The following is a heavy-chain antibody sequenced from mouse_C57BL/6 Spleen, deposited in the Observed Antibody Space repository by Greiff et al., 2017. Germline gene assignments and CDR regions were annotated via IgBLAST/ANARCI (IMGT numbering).Heavy chain of an antibody. CDR3: ARSSNLYARDD. D-gene: IGHD2-5*01. Sequence: QVQLQQPGTELVKPGASVKLSCKASGYTFTSYWMHWVKQRPGQGLEWIGNINPSNGGTNYNEKFKSKATLTVDNSSSTAYMQLSSLTSEDSAVXYCARSSNLYARDDWGQGTSVTVSS. V-gene: IGHV1-53*01. CDR1: GYTFTSYW. CDR2: INPSNGGT. J-gene: IGHJ4*01.